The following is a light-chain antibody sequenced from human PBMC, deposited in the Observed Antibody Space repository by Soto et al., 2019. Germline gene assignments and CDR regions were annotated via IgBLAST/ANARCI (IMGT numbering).Light chain of an antibody. V-gene: IGLV2-23*02. CDR3: CSYAGSRTL. CDR2: EVN. CDR1: SSDFGGYDL. Sequence: QSALTQPASVSGSPGQSITISCTGISSDFGGYDLVSWYQQHPDKAPKLMIYEVNKRPSGVSNRFSGSKSGNTASLTISGLQAGAEADYYCCSYAGSRTLFGGGTKLTVL. J-gene: IGLJ3*02.